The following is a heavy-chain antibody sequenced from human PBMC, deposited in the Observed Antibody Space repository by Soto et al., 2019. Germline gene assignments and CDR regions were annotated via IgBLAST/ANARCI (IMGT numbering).Heavy chain of an antibody. CDR3: ARGGHVVVVTAALDY. Sequence: QVQLVQSGAEVKKPGASVKVSCKASGDTFTDYYIHWVRQAPGQGLEWMGTVNPSGGHTTYAQHLLGRMNMTRDPSTSTLYMELTSLTSEDTAVYYCARGGHVVVVTAALDYWGQGTLVTVSS. CDR1: GDTFTDYY. V-gene: IGHV1-46*01. CDR2: VNPSGGHT. D-gene: IGHD2-21*02. J-gene: IGHJ4*02.